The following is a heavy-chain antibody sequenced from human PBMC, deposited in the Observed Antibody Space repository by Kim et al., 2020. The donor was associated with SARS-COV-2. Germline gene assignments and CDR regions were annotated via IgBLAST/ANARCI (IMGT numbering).Heavy chain of an antibody. J-gene: IGHJ5*02. CDR1: GGSISSSSYY. Sequence: SETLSLTCTVSGGSISSSSYYWGWIRQPPGKGLEWIGSIYYSGSTYYNPSLKSRVTISVDTSKNQFSLKLSSVTAADTAVYYCARHSPKYSSSPERPYNWFDPWGQGTLVTVSS. CDR3: ARHSPKYSSSPERPYNWFDP. D-gene: IGHD6-6*01. CDR2: IYYSGST. V-gene: IGHV4-39*01.